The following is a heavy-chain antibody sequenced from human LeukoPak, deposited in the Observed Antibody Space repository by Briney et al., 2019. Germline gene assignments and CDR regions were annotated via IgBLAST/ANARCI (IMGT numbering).Heavy chain of an antibody. CDR2: IRYDGSNK. CDR3: ARSEQGTSDY. D-gene: IGHD6-13*01. CDR1: GSTFSSYG. Sequence: PGGSLRLSCAASGSTFSSYGMHWVRQAPGKGLEWVAFIRYDGSNKYYADSVKGRFTISRDNAKNSLYLQMNSLRAEDTAVYYCARSEQGTSDYWGQGTLVTVSS. J-gene: IGHJ4*02. V-gene: IGHV3-30*02.